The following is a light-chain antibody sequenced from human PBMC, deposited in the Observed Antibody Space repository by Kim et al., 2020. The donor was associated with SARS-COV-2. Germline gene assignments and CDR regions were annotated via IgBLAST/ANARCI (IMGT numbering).Light chain of an antibody. CDR3: NSRDSNDNVV. Sequence: VAMGQTVSITSQGDSLRNYDATWYQQKPGQAPILVIYGKNNRPSGIPDRFSGSSSGNTASLTITGTQAGDEADYYCNSRDSNDNVVFGGGTQLTVL. V-gene: IGLV3-19*01. J-gene: IGLJ2*01. CDR2: GKN. CDR1: SLRNYD.